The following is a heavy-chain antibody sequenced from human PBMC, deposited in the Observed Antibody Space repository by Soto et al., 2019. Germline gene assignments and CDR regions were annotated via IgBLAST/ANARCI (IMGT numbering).Heavy chain of an antibody. CDR2: IYYSGST. CDR1: GGSISSYY. Sequence: PSETLSLTCTVSGGSISSYYWSWIRQPPGKGLEWIGYIYYSGSTNYNPSLKSRVTISVDTSKNQFSLKLSSVTAADTAVYYCARGLRGYIAAAGTAFDYWGQGTLVTVSS. D-gene: IGHD6-13*01. CDR3: ARGLRGYIAAAGTAFDY. V-gene: IGHV4-59*01. J-gene: IGHJ4*02.